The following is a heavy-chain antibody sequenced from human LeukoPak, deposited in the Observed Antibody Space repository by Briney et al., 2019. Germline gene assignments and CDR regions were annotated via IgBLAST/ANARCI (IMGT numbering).Heavy chain of an antibody. CDR2: IYTSGST. J-gene: IGHJ4*02. CDR1: GGSISSGSYY. D-gene: IGHD3-22*01. Sequence: TTSETLSLTCTVSGGSISSGSYYWSWIRQPAGKGLEWIGRIYTSGSTNYNPSLKSRVTISVDTSKNQFSLKLGSVTAADTAVYYCARGGHYYHSSAYGFDYWGQGTLVTVSS. CDR3: ARGGHYYHSSAYGFDY. V-gene: IGHV4-61*02.